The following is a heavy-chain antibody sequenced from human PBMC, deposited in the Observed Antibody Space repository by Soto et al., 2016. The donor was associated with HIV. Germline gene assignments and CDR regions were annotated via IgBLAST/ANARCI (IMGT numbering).Heavy chain of an antibody. Sequence: QVQLQGSGPGLVTPSQTVSLTCNVSGGSITSGTYYWNWIRQSAGKGLEWIGRISKSGVANYNPSFSSRVTISVGTSKNQISLTLNSVTAADTATYFCARDRAALVNYYYMDVWGTGTTVSV. CDR3: ARDRAALVNYYYMDV. D-gene: IGHD6-6*01. CDR2: ISKSGVA. J-gene: IGHJ6*03. V-gene: IGHV4-61*02. CDR1: GGSITSGTYY.